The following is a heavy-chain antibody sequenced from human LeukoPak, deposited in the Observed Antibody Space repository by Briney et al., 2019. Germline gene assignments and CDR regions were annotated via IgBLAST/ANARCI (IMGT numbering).Heavy chain of an antibody. CDR1: GYTFTSYD. CDR3: ARIRMNYYDSSGYGYYYYYYGMDV. V-gene: IGHV1-8*01. Sequence: ASVKVSCKASGYTFTSYDINWVRQATGQGLEWMGWMNPNSGNTGYAQKFQGRVTKTRNTSISTAYMELSSLRSEDTAVYYCARIRMNYYDSSGYGYYYYYYGMDVWGQGTTVTVSS. J-gene: IGHJ6*02. CDR2: MNPNSGNT. D-gene: IGHD3-22*01.